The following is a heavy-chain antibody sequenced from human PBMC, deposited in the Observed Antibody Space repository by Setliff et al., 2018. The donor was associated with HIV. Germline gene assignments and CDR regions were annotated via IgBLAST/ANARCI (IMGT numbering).Heavy chain of an antibody. V-gene: IGHV4-34*01. D-gene: IGHD2-15*01. CDR1: GGSFSGYY. J-gene: IGHJ6*03. Sequence: PSETLSLTCAVYGGSFSGYYWSWIRQPPGKGLAWIGEINHSGSTNYNPSLKSRVTMSVDTSKNQISLKLTSVTAADTAMYYCARDRGPYCSSGICHPFYYHYMDVWGKGTTVTVSS. CDR2: INHSGST. CDR3: ARDRGPYCSSGICHPFYYHYMDV.